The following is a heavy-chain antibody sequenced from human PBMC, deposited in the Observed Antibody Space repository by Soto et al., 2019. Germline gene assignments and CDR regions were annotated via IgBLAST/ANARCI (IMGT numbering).Heavy chain of an antibody. CDR3: AKDRQPDGIWTFDY. CDR2: INAGVFTT. V-gene: IGHV3-23*01. CDR1: GFSFSTYT. Sequence: GARRLSCSASGFSFSTYTMNWVRLAPGKGLEWVSGINAGVFTTYYADSVKGRFTISRDNSRKVLYLQMNSLRVEDTAIYYCAKDRQPDGIWTFDYWGQGTSVTVSS. J-gene: IGHJ4*02. D-gene: IGHD3-9*01.